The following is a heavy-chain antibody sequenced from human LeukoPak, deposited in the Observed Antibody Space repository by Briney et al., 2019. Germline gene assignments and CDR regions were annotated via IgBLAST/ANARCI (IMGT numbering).Heavy chain of an antibody. D-gene: IGHD3-22*01. V-gene: IGHV4-4*07. CDR1: GGSISSYY. CDR3: ARIGINSGYSKAFDI. CDR2: IYTSGST. Sequence: SETLSLTCTVSGGSISSYYWSWIRQPAGKGPEWIGRIYTSGSTNYNPSLKSRVTMSVDTSKNQFSLKLSSVTAADTAVYYCARIGINSGYSKAFDIWGQGTMVTVSS. J-gene: IGHJ3*02.